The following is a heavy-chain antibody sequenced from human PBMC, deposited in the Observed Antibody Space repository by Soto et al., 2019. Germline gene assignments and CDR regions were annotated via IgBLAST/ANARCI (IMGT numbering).Heavy chain of an antibody. D-gene: IGHD4-17*01. CDR3: ARGMTTVTTPEHGNYYYYYMDV. Sequence: EVQLVESGGGLVKPGGSLRLSCAASGFTFSSYSMNWVRQAPGKGPEWVSSISSSSSYIYYADSVKGRFTISRDNAKNSLYLQMNSLRAEDTAVYYCARGMTTVTTPEHGNYYYYYMDVWGKGTTVTVSS. V-gene: IGHV3-21*01. J-gene: IGHJ6*03. CDR2: ISSSSSYI. CDR1: GFTFSSYS.